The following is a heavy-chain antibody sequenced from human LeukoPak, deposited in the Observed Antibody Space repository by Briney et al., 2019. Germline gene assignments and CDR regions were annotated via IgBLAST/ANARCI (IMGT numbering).Heavy chain of an antibody. V-gene: IGHV3-11*04. D-gene: IGHD3-10*01. Sequence: GGSLRLSCAASGFTSTDYYMSWVRQAPGKGLEWVSYISNGGDIIHYADSVKGRFTVSRDNTRNSLFLQMNSLRAEDTAIYYCTREDFNYASGQWAQGSLVTVSS. CDR3: TREDFNYASGQ. J-gene: IGHJ4*02. CDR1: GFTSTDYY. CDR2: ISNGGDII.